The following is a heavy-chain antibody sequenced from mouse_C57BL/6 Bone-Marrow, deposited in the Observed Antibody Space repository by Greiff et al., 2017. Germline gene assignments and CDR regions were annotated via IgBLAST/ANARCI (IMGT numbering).Heavy chain of an antibody. V-gene: IGHV1-50*01. CDR2: IDPSDSYT. J-gene: IGHJ3*01. D-gene: IGHD2-4*01. CDR3: ARGGLRRGFAY. CDR1: GYTFTSYW. Sequence: QVQLQQPGAELVKPGASVKLSCKASGYTFTSYWMQWVKQRPGQGLEWIGEIDPSDSYTNYNQKFKGKAPLTVDTSSSTAYMRLTSLTSEDSAVYYCARGGLRRGFAYWGQGTLVTVSA.